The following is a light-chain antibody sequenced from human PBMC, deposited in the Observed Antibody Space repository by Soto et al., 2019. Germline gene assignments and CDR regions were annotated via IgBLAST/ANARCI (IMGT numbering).Light chain of an antibody. J-gene: IGKJ2*01. CDR2: KAS. CDR3: QQYNSYSYT. Sequence: DIQMTQSPSTLSAFVGDRVTITCRASQSISSWLAWYQQKPGKDPKLLIYKASSLESGVPSRFSGSGSGTEFTLTISSLQPDDFGTYYCQQYNSYSYTFGQGTKLEIK. V-gene: IGKV1-5*03. CDR1: QSISSW.